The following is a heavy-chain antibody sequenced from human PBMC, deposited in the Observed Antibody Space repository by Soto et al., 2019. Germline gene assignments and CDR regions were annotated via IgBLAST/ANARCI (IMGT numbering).Heavy chain of an antibody. V-gene: IGHV3-9*01. Sequence: GRSLTLSCAASGFSIDDYALHCVRQAPGKGLEWVSGISWNSGSIGYADSVKGRFTISRDNAKNSLYLQMNSLRAEDTALYYCATDSHYDIVTGSLDYWGQGTLVTVSS. CDR2: ISWNSGSI. D-gene: IGHD3-9*01. CDR1: GFSIDDYA. CDR3: ATDSHYDIVTGSLDY. J-gene: IGHJ4*02.